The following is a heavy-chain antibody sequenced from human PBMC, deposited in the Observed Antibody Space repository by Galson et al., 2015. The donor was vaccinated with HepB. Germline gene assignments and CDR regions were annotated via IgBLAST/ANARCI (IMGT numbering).Heavy chain of an antibody. Sequence: SLRLSCAASGFTFSSYAMHWVRQAPGKGLEWVAVISYDGSNKYYADSVKGRFTISRDNSKNTLYLQMNSLRAEDTAVYYCARGRGLSGATFDYWGQGTLVTVSS. D-gene: IGHD1-26*01. CDR3: ARGRGLSGATFDY. CDR2: ISYDGSNK. J-gene: IGHJ4*02. CDR1: GFTFSSYA. V-gene: IGHV3-30-3*01.